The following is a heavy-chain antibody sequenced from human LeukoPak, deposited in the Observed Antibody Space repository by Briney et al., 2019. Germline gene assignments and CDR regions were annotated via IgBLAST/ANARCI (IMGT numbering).Heavy chain of an antibody. D-gene: IGHD3-10*01. CDR1: GGSTSSGGSY. J-gene: IGHJ6*02. Sequence: SDALSLTCTVSGGSTSSGGSYWSWICPCPGPGLVRLGRIYYSGSTYYNPSLTSWVTITGDTSTNRLPLQLSSVAAADTAVYYCAREGRARGGYYYYGMDVWGQGTTVTVSS. V-gene: IGHV4-31*02. CDR3: AREGRARGGYYYYGMDV. CDR2: IYYSGST.